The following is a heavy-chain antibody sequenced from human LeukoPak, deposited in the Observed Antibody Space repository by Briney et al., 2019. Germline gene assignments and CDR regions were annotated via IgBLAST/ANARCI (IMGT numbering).Heavy chain of an antibody. J-gene: IGHJ4*02. Sequence: GGSLRLSCAASGFTFSSYAMHWVRQAPGKGLEWVAVISYDGSNKYYADSVKGRFTISRDNSKNTLYLQMNSQRAEDTAVYYCATHSVLRFLEWSFDYWGQGTLVTVSS. V-gene: IGHV3-30*04. CDR2: ISYDGSNK. CDR3: ATHSVLRFLEWSFDY. D-gene: IGHD3-3*01. CDR1: GFTFSSYA.